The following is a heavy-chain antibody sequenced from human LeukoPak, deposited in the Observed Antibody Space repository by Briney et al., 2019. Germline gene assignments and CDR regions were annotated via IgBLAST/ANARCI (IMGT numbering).Heavy chain of an antibody. CDR1: GGSISSYY. J-gene: IGHJ4*02. D-gene: IGHD3-22*01. Sequence: PSETLSLTCTVSGGSISSYYWSWIRQPPGKGLEWIGYIYYSGSTNYNPSLKSRVTISVDTSKNQFSLKLSSVTAADTAVYYCARHADHYYYGSSGYYSWIGLHDYWGQGTLVTVSS. V-gene: IGHV4-59*08. CDR3: ARHADHYYYGSSGYYSWIGLHDY. CDR2: IYYSGST.